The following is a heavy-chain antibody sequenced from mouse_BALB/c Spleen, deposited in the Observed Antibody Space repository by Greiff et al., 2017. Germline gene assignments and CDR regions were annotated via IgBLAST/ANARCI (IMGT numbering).Heavy chain of an antibody. CDR3: AREEGHYYGYGPDY. CDR2: IWAGGST. CDR1: GFSLTSYG. D-gene: IGHD1-2*01. Sequence: VQVVESGPGLVAPSQSLSITCTVSGFSLTSYGVHWVRQPPGKGLEWLGVIWAGGSTNYNSALMSRLSISKDNSKSQVFLKMNSLQTDDTAMYYCAREEGHYYGYGPDYWGQGTTLTVSS. V-gene: IGHV2-9*02. J-gene: IGHJ2*01.